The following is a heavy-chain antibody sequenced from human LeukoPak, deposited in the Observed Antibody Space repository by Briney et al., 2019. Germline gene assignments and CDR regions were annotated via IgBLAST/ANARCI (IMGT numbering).Heavy chain of an antibody. Sequence: GGSLRLSCAASGFNFSSYWMHWVRQAPGKGLVWISRINYDGTATSYADSVKGRFTISRDNAKNTLYLQMNSLRAEDTAAFYCGRGRLRGYSGYVIDYWGQGTPITVSS. CDR1: GFNFSSYW. V-gene: IGHV3-74*01. J-gene: IGHJ4*02. CDR3: GRGRLRGYSGYVIDY. D-gene: IGHD5-12*01. CDR2: INYDGTAT.